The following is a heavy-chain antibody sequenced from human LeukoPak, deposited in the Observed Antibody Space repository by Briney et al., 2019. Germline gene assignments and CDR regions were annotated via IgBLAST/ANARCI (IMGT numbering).Heavy chain of an antibody. CDR1: GYTFTSYD. CDR3: ARGARWYDAFDI. J-gene: IGHJ3*02. Sequence: ASVKVSFKASGYTFTSYDINWVRQATGQGLEWMGWMNPNSGNTGYAQKFQGRVTITRNTSIRTAYMELSSLRSEDTAVYYCARGARWYDAFDIWGQGTMVTVSS. V-gene: IGHV1-8*03. CDR2: MNPNSGNT. D-gene: IGHD4-23*01.